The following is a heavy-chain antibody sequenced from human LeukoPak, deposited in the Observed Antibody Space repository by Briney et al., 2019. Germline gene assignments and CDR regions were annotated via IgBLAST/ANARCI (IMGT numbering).Heavy chain of an antibody. CDR1: GFTFSSYA. Sequence: PGRSLRLSCAASGFTFSSYAMHRVRQAPGKGLEWVAVISYDGSNKYYADSVKGRFTISRDNSKNTLYLQMNSLRAEDTAVYYCARGRMATIDYYYGMDVWGQGTTVTVSS. CDR2: ISYDGSNK. D-gene: IGHD5-24*01. V-gene: IGHV3-30*04. CDR3: ARGRMATIDYYYGMDV. J-gene: IGHJ6*02.